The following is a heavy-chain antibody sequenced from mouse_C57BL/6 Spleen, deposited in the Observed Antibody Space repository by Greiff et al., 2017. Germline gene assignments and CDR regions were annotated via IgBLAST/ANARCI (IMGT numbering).Heavy chain of an antibody. D-gene: IGHD1-1*01. V-gene: IGHV5-9*01. CDR2: ISGGGGNT. CDR3: ARPSDYYGSSHWYFDV. Sequence: EVKVVESGGGLVKPGGSLKLSCAASGFTFSSYTMSWVRQTPEKRLEWVATISGGGGNTYYPDSVKGRFTISRDKAKNTLYLQMSSLRSEDTALYYCARPSDYYGSSHWYFDVWGTGTTVTVSS. CDR1: GFTFSSYT. J-gene: IGHJ1*03.